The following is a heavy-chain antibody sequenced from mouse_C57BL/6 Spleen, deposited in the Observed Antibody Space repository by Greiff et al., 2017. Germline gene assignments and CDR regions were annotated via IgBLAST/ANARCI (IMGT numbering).Heavy chain of an antibody. CDR3: ARYGSSYGYFDV. CDR2: IDPSDSYT. J-gene: IGHJ1*03. CDR1: GYTFTSYW. V-gene: IGHV1-69*01. Sequence: QVQLKQPGAELVMPGASVKLSCKASGYTFTSYWMHWVKQRPGQGLEWIGEIDPSDSYTNYNQKSKGKSTLTVDKSSSTAYMQLSSLTSEDSAVYYCARYGSSYGYFDVWGTGTTVTVSS. D-gene: IGHD1-1*01.